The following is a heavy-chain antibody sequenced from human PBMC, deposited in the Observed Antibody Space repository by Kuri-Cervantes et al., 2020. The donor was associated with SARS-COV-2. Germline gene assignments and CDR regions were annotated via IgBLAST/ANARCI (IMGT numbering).Heavy chain of an antibody. D-gene: IGHD1-26*01. J-gene: IGHJ4*02. Sequence: GGSLRLSCAASGFTFDDYGTSWVRQAPGKGLEWVSGINWNGVRTGYTDSVKGRFTISRDNAKNSLYLQMNSLRAEDTAFYYCARAGTSGSYLGYWGQGTLVTVSS. CDR1: GFTFDDYG. CDR3: ARAGTSGSYLGY. CDR2: INWNGVRT. V-gene: IGHV3-20*04.